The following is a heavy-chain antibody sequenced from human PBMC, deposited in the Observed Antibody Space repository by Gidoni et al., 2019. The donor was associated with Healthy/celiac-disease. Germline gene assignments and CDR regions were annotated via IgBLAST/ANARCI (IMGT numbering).Heavy chain of an antibody. J-gene: IGHJ4*02. CDR2: IYYTGST. Sequence: QVQLQESGPGLVKPSETLSLTCTVPGGSISNYYWSWIRQTPGKGLEWIGYIYYTGSTNYNPSLKSRVTISVDTSKNQFSLKLSSVTAADTAVYYCVRHSYYDILTGTLDYWGQGTLVTVSS. CDR1: GGSISNYY. D-gene: IGHD3-9*01. CDR3: VRHSYYDILTGTLDY. V-gene: IGHV4-59*08.